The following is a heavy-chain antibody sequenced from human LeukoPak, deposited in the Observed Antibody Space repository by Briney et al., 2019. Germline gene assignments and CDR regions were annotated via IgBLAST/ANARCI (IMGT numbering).Heavy chain of an antibody. Sequence: SETLSLTCTVSGGSISSGSYYWSWIRQPAGKGLEWIGRIYTSGSTNYNPSLKSRVTISVDTSKNQFSLKLSSVTAADTAVYYCARVLGYCSSTSCGYYYYYMDVWGKGTTVTVSS. V-gene: IGHV4-61*02. D-gene: IGHD2-2*01. CDR2: IYTSGST. CDR3: ARVLGYCSSTSCGYYYYYMDV. J-gene: IGHJ6*03. CDR1: GGSISSGSYY.